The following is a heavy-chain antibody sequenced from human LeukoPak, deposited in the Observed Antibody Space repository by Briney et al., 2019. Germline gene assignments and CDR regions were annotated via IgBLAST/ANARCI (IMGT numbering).Heavy chain of an antibody. J-gene: IGHJ4*02. V-gene: IGHV3-33*01. D-gene: IGHD3-22*01. CDR1: GLTFSSYG. CDR2: IWYDGSNK. CDR3: ARGRYYDSSGYPVDY. Sequence: PGRSLRLSCAASGLTFSSYGMHWVRQAPGKGLEWVAVIWYDGSNKYYADSVEGRFTISRDNSKNTLYLQMNSLRAEDTAVYYCARGRYYDSSGYPVDYWGQGTLVTVSS.